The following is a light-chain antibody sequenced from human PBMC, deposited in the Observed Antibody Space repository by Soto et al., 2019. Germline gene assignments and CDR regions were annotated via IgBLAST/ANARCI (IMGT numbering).Light chain of an antibody. Sequence: QSVLTQPPSASGTPGQSITISCSGSTSNIGSNSVFWYQHLPGTAPKLLISRSNQRASGVPDRFSGSKSGTSASLAISGLRSEDEADYYCAAWDDSLSGQVFGGGTKLTVL. CDR3: AAWDDSLSGQV. V-gene: IGLV1-47*01. CDR2: RSN. J-gene: IGLJ2*01. CDR1: TSNIGSNS.